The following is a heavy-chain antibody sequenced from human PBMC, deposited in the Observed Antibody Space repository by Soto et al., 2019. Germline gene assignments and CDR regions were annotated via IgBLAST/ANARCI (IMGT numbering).Heavy chain of an antibody. CDR3: AREPPKNASSFYGLDV. V-gene: IGHV4-34*12. D-gene: IGHD2-2*01. CDR2: IIHPGNT. J-gene: IGHJ6*02. CDR1: GGSFSGYY. Sequence: PSETLSLTCAVYGGSFSGYYWRCIRQPPGKGLEWIGEIIHPGNTNYNPSLKSRLTISVDTSKNQFPLRLRPVTAADTAVYYCAREPPKNASSFYGLDVWGQGNTVT.